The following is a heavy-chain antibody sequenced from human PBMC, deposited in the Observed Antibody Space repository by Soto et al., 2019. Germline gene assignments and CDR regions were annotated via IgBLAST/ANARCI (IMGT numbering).Heavy chain of an antibody. Sequence: ASVKVSCKVSGGAFTNYSLNWVRHAPGQGLEWLGGIIPLHNTSNYSLKLLGRGSVTADISSNTVYMHLSGLTSDDTATYYCAIWSNWNPLYYRGMGVWGQGTTVTVSS. CDR2: IIPLHNTS. CDR1: GGAFTNYS. J-gene: IGHJ6*02. V-gene: IGHV1-69*08. CDR3: AIWSNWNPLYYRGMGV. D-gene: IGHD1-20*01.